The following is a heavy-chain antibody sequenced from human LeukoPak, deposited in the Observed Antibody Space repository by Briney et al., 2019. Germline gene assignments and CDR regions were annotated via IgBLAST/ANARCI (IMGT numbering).Heavy chain of an antibody. J-gene: IGHJ5*02. CDR3: ARQKDCYGPPNWFDP. V-gene: IGHV1-18*01. CDR1: GYTFTSYG. Sequence: ASVKVSCKASGYTFTSYGISWVRQAPGQGLEWMGWISAYNGNTNYAQKLQGRVTMTTDTSTSTAYMELRSLRSDDTAVYYCARQKDCYGPPNWFDPWGQGTLVTVSS. CDR2: ISAYNGNT. D-gene: IGHD2-21*01.